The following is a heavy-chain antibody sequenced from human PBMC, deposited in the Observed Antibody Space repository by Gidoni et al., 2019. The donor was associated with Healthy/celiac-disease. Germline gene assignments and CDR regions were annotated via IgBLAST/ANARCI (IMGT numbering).Heavy chain of an antibody. Sequence: EVQLLESGGVLVQPGGSLRLSCSASGFPFSSYAMSWVRQAPGKGLEWVAAVSGSGGSKYYEESVKGRFTISRENSKNTLYLKMNSLRAEDTAVYYCAAPHYYDSSGYYFDYWGQGTMVTVSS. CDR3: AAPHYYDSSGYYFDY. CDR1: GFPFSSYA. V-gene: IGHV3-23*01. CDR2: VSGSGGSK. D-gene: IGHD3-22*01. J-gene: IGHJ4*02.